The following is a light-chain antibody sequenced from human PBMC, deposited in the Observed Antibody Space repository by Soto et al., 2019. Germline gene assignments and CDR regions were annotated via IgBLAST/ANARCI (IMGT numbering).Light chain of an antibody. V-gene: IGKV3-20*01. CDR1: QSVSSIY. CDR3: QQYGSSPRT. CDR2: GAS. Sequence: DIVLTQSPGTLSLSPGERATLSCRASQSVSSIYLAWYQQKPGQAPRLLIHGASNRASGIPDRFSGSGSGTDFTLTISRPEPEDFAVYYCQQYGSSPRTFGQGTKV. J-gene: IGKJ1*01.